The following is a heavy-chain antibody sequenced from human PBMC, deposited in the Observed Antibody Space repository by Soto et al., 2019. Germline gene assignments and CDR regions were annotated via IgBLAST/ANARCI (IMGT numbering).Heavy chain of an antibody. Sequence: ASVKVSCKASGYTFTSYYMHWVRQAPGQGLEWMGIINPSGGSTSYAQKFQGRVTMTRDTSTSTVYMELSSLRSEDTAVYYCASSVGGNPPGVYWGQGTLVTSPQ. D-gene: IGHD2-15*01. V-gene: IGHV1-46*03. CDR2: INPSGGST. CDR3: ASSVGGNPPGVY. CDR1: GYTFTSYY. J-gene: IGHJ4*02.